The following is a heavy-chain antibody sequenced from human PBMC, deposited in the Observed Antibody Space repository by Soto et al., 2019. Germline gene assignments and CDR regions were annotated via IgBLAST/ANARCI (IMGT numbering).Heavy chain of an antibody. V-gene: IGHV4-39*01. J-gene: IGHJ5*02. CDR2: MSYSGST. CDR1: GGSISQISYY. Sequence: DTLSLTCTVAGGSISQISYYWVWIRQPPGKGLEWVGSMSYSGSTYYNPSLKSRVAISVDTSKNQLSLQVSSVTAADTAVYYCSRRAPEGFDPWGQGTLVTVSS. CDR3: SRRAPEGFDP.